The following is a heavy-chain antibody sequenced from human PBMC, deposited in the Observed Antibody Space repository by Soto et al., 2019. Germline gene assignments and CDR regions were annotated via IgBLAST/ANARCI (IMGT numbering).Heavy chain of an antibody. Sequence: SETLSLTCAVYGGSFSGYYWSWIRQPPGKGLEWIGEINHSGSTNYNPSLKSRVTISVDTSKNQFSLKLSSVTAADTAVYYCARGGDGSGSYYNPDYWGQGTLVTVSS. J-gene: IGHJ4*02. D-gene: IGHD3-10*01. CDR2: INHSGST. CDR3: ARGGDGSGSYYNPDY. V-gene: IGHV4-34*01. CDR1: GGSFSGYY.